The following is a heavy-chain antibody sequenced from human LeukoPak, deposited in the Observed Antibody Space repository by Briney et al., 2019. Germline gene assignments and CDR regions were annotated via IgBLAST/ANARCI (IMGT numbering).Heavy chain of an antibody. V-gene: IGHV4-59*01. CDR3: ARANSGYDPFDY. Sequence: PSETLSLTCTVPGDSISSYYWSWIRQPPGKGLGWIGHFYNSGSTNYNPSLKSRVAISVDTSKNQFSLKLSSVTAADTAVYFCARANSGYDPFDYWGQGTLVTVSS. J-gene: IGHJ4*02. CDR2: FYNSGST. D-gene: IGHD5-12*01. CDR1: GDSISSYY.